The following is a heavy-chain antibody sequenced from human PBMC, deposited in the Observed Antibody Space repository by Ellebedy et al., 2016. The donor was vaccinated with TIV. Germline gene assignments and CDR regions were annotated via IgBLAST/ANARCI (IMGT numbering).Heavy chain of an antibody. J-gene: IGHJ4*02. D-gene: IGHD4-23*01. CDR2: FSTFSGNT. CDR3: ARVMTGNSPYY. Sequence: ASVKVSCXASGYTFTTYGISWMRQAPGQGLEWMGWFSTFSGNTNYAQKLQCRVTMTTDTSTTTSYMEMRNLISDDTAVYYCARVMTGNSPYYWGQGTLVTVSS. V-gene: IGHV1-18*01. CDR1: GYTFTTYG.